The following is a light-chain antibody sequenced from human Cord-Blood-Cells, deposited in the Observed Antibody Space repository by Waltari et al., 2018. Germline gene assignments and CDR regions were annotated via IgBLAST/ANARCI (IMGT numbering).Light chain of an antibody. CDR1: QSVLYSSNNKNY. Sequence: DIVMTQSPDSLAVSLGERATINCKSSQSVLYSSNNKNYLAWYQQKPGQPPKLLIYWASTRESGVPDRFSCSGSGTDFTLTISSQQAEDVAVYYCQQYYSTPFTFGPGTKVDIK. CDR3: QQYYSTPFT. J-gene: IGKJ3*01. V-gene: IGKV4-1*01. CDR2: WAS.